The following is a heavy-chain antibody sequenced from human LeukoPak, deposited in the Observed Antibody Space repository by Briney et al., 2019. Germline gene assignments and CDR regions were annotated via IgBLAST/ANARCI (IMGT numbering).Heavy chain of an antibody. D-gene: IGHD6-19*01. V-gene: IGHV3-7*01. CDR1: GFPFSSYW. CDR3: ARGGIAVAGTRENYYYYYMDV. Sequence: GGSLRLPCAASGFPFSSYWLSWVRQAPGKGLEWVANIKQEGREKYYVDSGKGRLTISRDNAKNSLYLQLNSLRAEDTAVYYCARGGIAVAGTRENYYYYYMDVWGKGTTVTVSS. J-gene: IGHJ6*03. CDR2: IKQEGREK.